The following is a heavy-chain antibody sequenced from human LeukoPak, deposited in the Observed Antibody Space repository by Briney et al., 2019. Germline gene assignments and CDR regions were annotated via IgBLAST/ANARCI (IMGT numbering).Heavy chain of an antibody. CDR3: ARVDSGGHSDFDYFDY. CDR1: GYTLTELS. V-gene: IGHV1-18*01. Sequence: ASVKVSCKVSGYTLTELSMHWERQAPGKGLEWMGWISAYNGNTYYSQNLQGRVTMTTDTSTSTAYMELRSLTSDDTAVYYCARVDSGGHSDFDYFDYWGQGTLVTVSS. CDR2: ISAYNGNT. D-gene: IGHD4-23*01. J-gene: IGHJ4*02.